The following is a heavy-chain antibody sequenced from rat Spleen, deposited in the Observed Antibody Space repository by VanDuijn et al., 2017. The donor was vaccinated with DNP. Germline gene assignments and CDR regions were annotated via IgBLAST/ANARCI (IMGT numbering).Heavy chain of an antibody. CDR3: ARVRYNSAPFDY. CDR2: INDDSSTI. CDR1: GFNFNDYW. Sequence: EVKLVESGGGLVQPGRSLKLSCAASGFNFNDYWMGWVRQAPGKGLEWIGEINDDSSTINYTPSLKDKFTISRDNAQNTLYLQMSKLGSEDTAIYYCARVRYNSAPFDYWGQGVMVTVSS. D-gene: IGHD4-3*01. V-gene: IGHV4-2*01. J-gene: IGHJ2*01.